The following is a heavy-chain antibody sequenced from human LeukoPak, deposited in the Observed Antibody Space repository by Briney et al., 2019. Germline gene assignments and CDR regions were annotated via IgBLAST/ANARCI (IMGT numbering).Heavy chain of an antibody. CDR2: INYSGST. Sequence: SETLSLTCTVSGVSISSTSYYWGWIRQPPGKGLEWIGTINYSGSTYYNPSLKSRVTISVDTSKNQISLKLNSVTAADTAMYYCARHGGLLSPFQTWGQGTLVTVSS. J-gene: IGHJ5*02. D-gene: IGHD2-15*01. V-gene: IGHV4-39*01. CDR1: GVSISSTSYY. CDR3: ARHGGLLSPFQT.